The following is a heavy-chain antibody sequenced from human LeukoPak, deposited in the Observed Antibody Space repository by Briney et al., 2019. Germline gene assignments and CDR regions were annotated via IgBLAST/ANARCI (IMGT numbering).Heavy chain of an antibody. J-gene: IGHJ6*03. CDR1: GYSISNGYY. V-gene: IGHV4-61*02. Sequence: PSETLSLTCTVSGYSISNGYYWGWIRQPAGKGLEWIGRIYTSGSTNYNPSLKSRVTISVDTSKNQFSLKLSSVTAADTAVYYCARVSVVPAVMKGKYYYMDVWGKGTTVTISS. D-gene: IGHD2-2*01. CDR3: ARVSVVPAVMKGKYYYMDV. CDR2: IYTSGST.